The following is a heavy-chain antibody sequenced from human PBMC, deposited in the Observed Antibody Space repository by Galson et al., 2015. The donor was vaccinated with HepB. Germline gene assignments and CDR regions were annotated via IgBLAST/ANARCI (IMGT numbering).Heavy chain of an antibody. V-gene: IGHV1-46*01. D-gene: IGHD3-3*01. CDR1: GYSFRNYY. CDR2: INPNGGST. CDR3: ARCLGGVPYYGFGYGLDV. J-gene: IGHJ6*02. Sequence: SVKVSCKASGYSFRNYYMHWVRQAPGQGLEWMGIINPNGGSTRYPQKFEGRLTMTRDTSTSTVYMELGSLRSEDTAVYYCARCLGGVPYYGFGYGLDVWGQGTTVTVSS.